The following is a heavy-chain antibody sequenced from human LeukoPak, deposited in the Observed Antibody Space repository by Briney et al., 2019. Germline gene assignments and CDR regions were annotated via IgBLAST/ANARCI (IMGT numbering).Heavy chain of an antibody. Sequence: AGGSLRLSCAASGFTFSTYAMNWVRQAPGKGLEWVSIISGSGGNTFYADAVKGRFTISRDNSINTLYLQMNNLRDEDTAVYYCAKDPPCSGGTCYGYFESWGQGTLVTVSS. CDR1: GFTFSTYA. V-gene: IGHV3-23*01. CDR2: ISGSGGNT. D-gene: IGHD2-15*01. CDR3: AKDPPCSGGTCYGYFES. J-gene: IGHJ4*02.